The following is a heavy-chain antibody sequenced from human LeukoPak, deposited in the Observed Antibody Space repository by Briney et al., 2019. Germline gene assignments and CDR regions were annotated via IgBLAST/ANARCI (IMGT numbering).Heavy chain of an antibody. CDR3: AKDYCSTTSCYIVDY. Sequence: GGSLRLSCAASGFTFSNYAMTWVRQAPGKGLEWVSAISAGGGSTYYADSVKGRFTISRDNSKNTLYLQMNSLRAEDTAVYFCAKDYCSTTSCYIVDYWGQGTLVTVS. D-gene: IGHD2-2*02. J-gene: IGHJ4*02. V-gene: IGHV3-23*01. CDR2: ISAGGGST. CDR1: GFTFSNYA.